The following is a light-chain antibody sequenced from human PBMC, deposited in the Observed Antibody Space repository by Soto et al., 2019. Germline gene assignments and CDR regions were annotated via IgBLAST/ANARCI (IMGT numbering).Light chain of an antibody. CDR3: QQYNDWPPLT. CDR1: QSVRNN. J-gene: IGKJ5*01. Sequence: EIMMTQSPATLSLSPGERATLFCRASQSVRNNLAWYQQKPGQAPRLLMYYASTRATGIPARFSGSGSGTEFTLIISSLQPEDFGLYYCQQYNDWPPLTFGQGTRLEIK. CDR2: YAS. V-gene: IGKV3-15*01.